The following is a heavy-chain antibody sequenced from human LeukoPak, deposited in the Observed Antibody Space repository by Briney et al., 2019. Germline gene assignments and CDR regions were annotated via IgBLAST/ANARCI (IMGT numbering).Heavy chain of an antibody. J-gene: IGHJ4*02. Sequence: GGSLRLSCAASGFTFSSYSMNWVRQAPGKGLEWVSSISSSSSYIYYADSVKGRFTISRDNAKNSLYLQMNSLRAEDTAVYYCARLLVGAAGDYWGQGTLVTVSS. CDR1: GFTFSSYS. D-gene: IGHD6-13*01. CDR2: ISSSSSYI. CDR3: ARLLVGAAGDY. V-gene: IGHV3-21*01.